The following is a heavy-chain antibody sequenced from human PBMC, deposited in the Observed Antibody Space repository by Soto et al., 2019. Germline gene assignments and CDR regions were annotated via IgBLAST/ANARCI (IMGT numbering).Heavy chain of an antibody. J-gene: IGHJ4*02. CDR3: ARASGPFDY. V-gene: IGHV3-33*01. CDR1: GFTFSVYG. D-gene: IGHD2-8*02. CDR2: IWSDGSHK. Sequence: QVQLVESGGGVVQPGRSLRLSCAASGFTFSVYGIHWVRQAPGKGLEWVAVIWSDGSHKYYADSVKGRFTISRDNSKNTLYLQMSSLSAEDTAVYYCARASGPFDYWGQGTLVTVSS.